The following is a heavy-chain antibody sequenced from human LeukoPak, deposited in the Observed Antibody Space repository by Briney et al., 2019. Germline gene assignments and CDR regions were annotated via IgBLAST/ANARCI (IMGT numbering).Heavy chain of an antibody. V-gene: IGHV4-39*01. CDR3: ARRNYYDSSAYYGL. J-gene: IGHJ4*02. D-gene: IGHD3-22*01. CDR1: GGSITSSSYY. Sequence: KPSETLSLTCTVSGGSITSSSYYWGWIRQPPGKGLEWIGNIYYSGSTYYNPSLKSQVTMSVDTSKNQFSLKLSSVTAADTAVYYYARRNYYDSSAYYGLWGQGTLVTVSS. CDR2: IYYSGST.